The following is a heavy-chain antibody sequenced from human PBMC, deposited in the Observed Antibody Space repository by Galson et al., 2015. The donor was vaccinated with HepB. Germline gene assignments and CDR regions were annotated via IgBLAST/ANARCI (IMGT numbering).Heavy chain of an antibody. CDR2: ISRSSSYI. CDR3: ASLDHSRVIAVFDY. Sequence: SLRLSCAASGFTFSSYSMNWVRQAPGKGLEWVSSISRSSSYIYYADSVKGRFTISRDNAKNSLYLQMNSLRAEDTAVYYCASLDHSRVIAVFDYWGQGTLVTVSS. V-gene: IGHV3-21*01. D-gene: IGHD2-21*01. CDR1: GFTFSSYS. J-gene: IGHJ4*02.